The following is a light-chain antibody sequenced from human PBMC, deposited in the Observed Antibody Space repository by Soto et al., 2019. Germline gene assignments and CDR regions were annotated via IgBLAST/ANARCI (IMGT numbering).Light chain of an antibody. J-gene: IGLJ2*01. Sequence: QSALTQPASVSGSPGQSITISCTGTSSDVGGYNYVSWYQQHPGKAPKLMIYEVSNRPSGVSNRFSCSKSGNTASLTISGLQAEDEAEYYCSSYTSSSTLVVFGGGTKLTVL. CDR3: SSYTSSSTLVV. V-gene: IGLV2-14*01. CDR1: SSDVGGYNY. CDR2: EVS.